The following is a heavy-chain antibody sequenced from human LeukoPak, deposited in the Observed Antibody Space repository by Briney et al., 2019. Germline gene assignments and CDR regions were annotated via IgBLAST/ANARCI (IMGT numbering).Heavy chain of an antibody. D-gene: IGHD3-10*01. J-gene: IGHJ6*03. V-gene: IGHV3-74*01. CDR1: GFTFSSYW. CDR3: TYGSGREGYMDV. CDR2: INSDGRST. Sequence: GGSLRLSCAASGFTFSSYWMHWVRQAPGEGLVWVSFINSDGRSTGYADPVKGRFTVSRDNGKNTLYLQMNSLRAEDTAVYYCTYGSGREGYMDVWGKGTTVTVSS.